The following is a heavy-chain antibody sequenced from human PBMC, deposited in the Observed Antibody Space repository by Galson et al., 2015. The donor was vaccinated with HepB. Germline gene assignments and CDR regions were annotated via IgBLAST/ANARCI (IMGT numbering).Heavy chain of an antibody. CDR1: GFSLRTSGVA. CDR2: VYWNDDK. CDR3: AHSLGLVGSPFDY. Sequence: PALVKPTQTLTLTCTFSGFSLRTSGVAVGWIRQPPGKALEWLAVVYWNDDKHYSPSLKSRLRVTITKDTSKKQVVLTLTNMHPVDTGRYYCAHSLGLVGSPFDYWGQGISVTVSS. J-gene: IGHJ4*02. V-gene: IGHV2-5*01. D-gene: IGHD2-8*02.